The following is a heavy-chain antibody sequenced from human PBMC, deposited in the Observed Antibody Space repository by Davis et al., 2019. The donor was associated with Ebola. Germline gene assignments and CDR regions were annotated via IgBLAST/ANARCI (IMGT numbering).Heavy chain of an antibody. CDR3: ARHEYYSSGDFDF. CDR2: ILYSGST. J-gene: IGHJ4*02. D-gene: IGHD2-2*01. Sequence: SETLSLTCTVSGGSISGSSYFWGWLRQPPGKGLEWIGTILYSGSTYYNPSLKSRVTISVDTSKNQFSLNLRSVTATDTAVYYCARHEYYSSGDFDFWGQGTLVTVSS. CDR1: GGSISGSSYF. V-gene: IGHV4-39*01.